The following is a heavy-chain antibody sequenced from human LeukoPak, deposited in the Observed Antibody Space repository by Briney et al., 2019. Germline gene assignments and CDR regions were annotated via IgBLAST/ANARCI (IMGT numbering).Heavy chain of an antibody. CDR3: ARERRRYNWNDGGRRIDY. V-gene: IGHV4-59*01. CDR2: IYYSGST. CDR1: GGSISSYY. J-gene: IGHJ4*02. D-gene: IGHD1-20*01. Sequence: PSETLSLTCTVSGGSISSYYWSWIRQPPGKGLEWIGYIYYSGSTNYNPSLKSRVTIPVDTSKNQFSLKLSSVTAADTAVYYCARERRRYNWNDGGRRIDYWGQGTLVTVSS.